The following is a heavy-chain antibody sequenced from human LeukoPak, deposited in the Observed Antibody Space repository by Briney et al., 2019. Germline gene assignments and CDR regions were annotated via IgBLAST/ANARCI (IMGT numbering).Heavy chain of an antibody. CDR2: ITGTGDGI. D-gene: IGHD4/OR15-4a*01. CDR3: AKAGLVRGGALDS. J-gene: IGHJ4*02. V-gene: IGHV3-23*01. Sequence: GGSLRLSCAASGFTFSTYAMTWVRQAPGKGLEWVSSITGTGDGISAADSVKGRFTISRDSSKHTLYLQMNSLRVEDTAVYYCAKAGLVRGGALDSWGQGTLVTVSS. CDR1: GFTFSTYA.